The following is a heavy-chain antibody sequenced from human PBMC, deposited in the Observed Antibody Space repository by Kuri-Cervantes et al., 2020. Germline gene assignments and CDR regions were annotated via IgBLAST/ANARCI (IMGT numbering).Heavy chain of an antibody. Sequence: SQTLSLTCAVYGGSFSGYYWSWIRQPPGKGLEWIGEINHSGSTNYNPSLKSRVTISVDTSKNQFSLKLTSVTAADTAVYYCATSGYCSSGSCYSGGFYFDYWGQGTLVTVSS. CDR3: ATSGYCSSGSCYSGGFYFDY. J-gene: IGHJ4*02. D-gene: IGHD2-15*01. CDR1: GGSFSGYY. CDR2: INHSGST. V-gene: IGHV4-34*01.